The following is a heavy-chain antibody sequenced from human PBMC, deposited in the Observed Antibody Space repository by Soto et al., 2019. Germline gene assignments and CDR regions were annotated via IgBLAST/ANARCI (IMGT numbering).Heavy chain of an antibody. Sequence: ASVKVSCKASGYTFTRYGISWVRQAPGQGLEWMGWISGYNGDTNYAQKFQDRVSMTIDTSTGTAYMELRSLTSDDTAIYYCAKNGQPQYYEYGLDVWG. CDR2: ISGYNGDT. CDR1: GYTFTRYG. V-gene: IGHV1-18*01. J-gene: IGHJ6*01. D-gene: IGHD2-8*01. CDR3: AKNGQPQYYEYGLDV.